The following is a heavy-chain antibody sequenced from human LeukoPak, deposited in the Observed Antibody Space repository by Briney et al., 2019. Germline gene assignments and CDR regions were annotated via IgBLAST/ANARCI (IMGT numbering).Heavy chain of an antibody. CDR3: ARGTFVVVPAAIPNWFDP. J-gene: IGHJ5*02. CDR2: MNPNSGNT. V-gene: IGHV1-8*01. D-gene: IGHD2-2*02. Sequence: GASVKVSCKASGYTFTSYDINWVRQATGQGLEWMGWMNPNSGNTGYAQKFQGRVTMTRNTSISTAYMELSSLRSEDTAVYYCARGTFVVVPAAIPNWFDPWGQGTLVTVSS. CDR1: GYTFTSYD.